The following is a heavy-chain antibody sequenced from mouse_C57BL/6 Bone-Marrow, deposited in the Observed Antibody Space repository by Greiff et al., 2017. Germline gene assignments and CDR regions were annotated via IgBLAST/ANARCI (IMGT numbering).Heavy chain of an antibody. D-gene: IGHD1-1*01. J-gene: IGHJ4*01. CDR1: GYTFTSYD. Sequence: VQLQHSGPELVKPGASVKLSCKASGYTFTSYDINWVKQRPGQGLEWIGWIYPRDGSTKYNEKFKGKATVTVDTSSSTAYMELHSLTSEDSAVYFCARYRSSWYYAMDYWGQGTSVTVSS. V-gene: IGHV1-85*01. CDR3: ARYRSSWYYAMDY. CDR2: IYPRDGST.